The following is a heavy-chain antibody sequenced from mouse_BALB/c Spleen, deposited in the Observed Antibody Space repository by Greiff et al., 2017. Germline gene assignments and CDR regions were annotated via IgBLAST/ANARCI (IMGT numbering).Heavy chain of an antibody. CDR3: ATRSTDAMDY. J-gene: IGHJ4*01. V-gene: IGHV14-3*02. CDR2: IDTANGNT. CDR1: GFNIKDTY. D-gene: IGHD1-1*01. Sequence: EVQLQQSGAELVKPGASVKLSCTASGFNIKDTYMHWVKQRPEQGLEWIGRIDTANGNTKYDPKFQGKATITADTSSNTAYLQLSSLTSEDTAVYYCATRSTDAMDYWGQGTSVTVSS.